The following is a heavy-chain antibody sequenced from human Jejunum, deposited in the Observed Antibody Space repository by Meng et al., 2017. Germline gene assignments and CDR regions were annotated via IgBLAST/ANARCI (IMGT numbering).Heavy chain of an antibody. Sequence: QVQVQQLGAGLLKPSETLSLTCAFQGGSFSTYDWSWIRQPPGKGLEWLGQIHHSGSINDNPSLKGRVTMSVDTSRSQISLKLNSVTAADTAVYYCRLAYCVSDCGDYWGQGTLVTVSS. J-gene: IGHJ4*02. CDR2: IHHSGSI. CDR3: RLAYCVSDCGDY. D-gene: IGHD2-21*02. V-gene: IGHV4-34*01. CDR1: GGSFSTYD.